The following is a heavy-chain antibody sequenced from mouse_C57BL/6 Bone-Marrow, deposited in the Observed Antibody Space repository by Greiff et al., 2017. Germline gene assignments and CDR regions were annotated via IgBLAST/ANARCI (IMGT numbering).Heavy chain of an antibody. CDR3: ARPTYPYAMDY. J-gene: IGHJ4*01. CDR2: IYPGSGNT. CDR1: GYTFTDYY. D-gene: IGHD5-1*01. Sequence: QVQLQQSGAELVRPGASVKLSCKASGYTFTDYYINWVKQRPGQGLEWIARIYPGSGNTYYNEKFKGKATLTAEKSSSTAYMQLSSLTSEDSAVYFCARPTYPYAMDYWGQGTSVTVSS. V-gene: IGHV1-76*01.